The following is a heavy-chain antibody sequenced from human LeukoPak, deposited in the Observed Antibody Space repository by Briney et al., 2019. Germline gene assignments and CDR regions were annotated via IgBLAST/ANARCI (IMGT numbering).Heavy chain of an antibody. V-gene: IGHV3-53*04. CDR3: ARLSDDRFDY. CDR1: GFTVSSNY. D-gene: IGHD3-16*02. Sequence: GGSLRLSCAASGFTVSSNYMSWVRQAPGKGLEWVSVIYSGGSTYYADSVKGRFTISRHNSKNTLYLQVNSLRAEDTAVYYCARLSDDRFDYWGQGTLVTVSS. J-gene: IGHJ4*02. CDR2: IYSGGST.